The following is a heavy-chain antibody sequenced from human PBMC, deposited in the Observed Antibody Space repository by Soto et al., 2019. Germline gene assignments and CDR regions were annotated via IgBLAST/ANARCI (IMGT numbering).Heavy chain of an antibody. CDR1: GFTFSSYS. CDR3: ARDEDYYAMYV. CDR2: ISSSSNTI. Sequence: EVQLVESGGGLVQPGGSLRLSCAASGFTFSSYSMKWVRQAPVKGLEWLSYISSSSNTIYYADSVKGRFTISRDNANNSLYLQINSLRAEDTAVYYCARDEDYYAMYVWGQGTTVTVSS. V-gene: IGHV3-48*01. J-gene: IGHJ6*02.